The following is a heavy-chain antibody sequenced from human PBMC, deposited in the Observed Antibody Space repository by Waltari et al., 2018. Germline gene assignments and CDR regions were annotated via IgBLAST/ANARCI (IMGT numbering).Heavy chain of an antibody. D-gene: IGHD3-22*01. Sequence: EVQLVESGGGLIQPGGSLRLSCAASGFTVSSNYMSWVRQAPGKGLEWVSVIYSGGSTYYADSVKGRFTISRDNSKNTLYLQMNSLRAEDTAVYYCARSGYTGYDSSGYYYVDDAFDIWGQGTMVTVSS. CDR3: ARSGYTGYDSSGYYYVDDAFDI. V-gene: IGHV3-53*01. CDR1: GFTVSSNY. CDR2: IYSGGST. J-gene: IGHJ3*02.